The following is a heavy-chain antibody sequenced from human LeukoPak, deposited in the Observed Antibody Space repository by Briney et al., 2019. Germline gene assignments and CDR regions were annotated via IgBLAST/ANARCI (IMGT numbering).Heavy chain of an antibody. J-gene: IGHJ3*02. CDR2: IYYSGST. CDR1: GGSISRGGYY. D-gene: IGHD3-22*01. CDR3: ARAINYYDSSGYLVGALDI. V-gene: IGHV4-31*03. Sequence: PSETLSLTCTVSGGSISRGGYYWSWIRQHPGRGLEWFGYIYYSGSTYYNPSLKCRVTISVDTSKNKFSMRLSTVTAADTAVYYCARAINYYDSSGYLVGALDIWGQGTMVTVSS.